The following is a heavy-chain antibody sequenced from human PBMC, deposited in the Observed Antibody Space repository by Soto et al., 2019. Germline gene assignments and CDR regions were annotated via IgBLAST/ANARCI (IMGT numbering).Heavy chain of an antibody. Sequence: SETLSLPWSVSWGSLSGYCGRCILQPPGKGLEWIGYIYYSGSTNYNPSLKSRVTISVDTSKNQFSLKLSSVTAADTAVYYCARHVIVATISWFDPWGQGTLVTVSS. D-gene: IGHD5-12*01. CDR1: WGSLSGYC. CDR3: ARHVIVATISWFDP. CDR2: IYYSGST. J-gene: IGHJ5*02. V-gene: IGHV4-59*08.